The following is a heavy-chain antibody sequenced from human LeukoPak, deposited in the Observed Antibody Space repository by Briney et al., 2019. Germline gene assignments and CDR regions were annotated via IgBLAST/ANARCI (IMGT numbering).Heavy chain of an antibody. J-gene: IGHJ5*02. CDR1: GYTFTGYY. D-gene: IGHD1-26*01. CDR2: INPNSGGT. Sequence: ASVKVSCKASGYTFTGYYMHWVRQAPGQGLEWMGWINPNSGGTNYAQKFQGRVTMTRDRSISTAYMELSRLRSDDTAVYYCARGIEGATGNWFDPWGQGTLVTVSS. CDR3: ARGIEGATGNWFDP. V-gene: IGHV1-2*02.